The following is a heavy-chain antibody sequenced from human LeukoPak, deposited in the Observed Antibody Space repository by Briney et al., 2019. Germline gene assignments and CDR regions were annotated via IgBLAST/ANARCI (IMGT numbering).Heavy chain of an antibody. CDR3: AKDHTLTGYYDSSGPDAFDI. D-gene: IGHD3-22*01. CDR2: ISGSGGST. CDR1: GFTFSSYA. V-gene: IGHV3-23*01. Sequence: PGGSLRLSCAASGFTFSSYAMSWVRQAPGTGLEWVPAISGSGGSTYYADSVKGRFTISRDNSKNTLYLQMNSLRAEDTAVYYCAKDHTLTGYYDSSGPDAFDIWGQGTMVTVSS. J-gene: IGHJ3*02.